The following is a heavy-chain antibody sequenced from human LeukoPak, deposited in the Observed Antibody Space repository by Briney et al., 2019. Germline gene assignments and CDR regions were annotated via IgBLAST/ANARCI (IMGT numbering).Heavy chain of an antibody. Sequence: MPSETLSLTCTVSGGSISSYYWSWIRQPPGKGLEWIGYIYYTGSTNYNPSLTSRVTISVDTSKNQFSLKLTSVTAADTAVYYCARVRRYYYDSSVKGAFDIWGQGTMVTVS. CDR1: GGSISSYY. V-gene: IGHV4-59*01. CDR3: ARVRRYYYDSSVKGAFDI. D-gene: IGHD3-22*01. CDR2: IYYTGST. J-gene: IGHJ3*02.